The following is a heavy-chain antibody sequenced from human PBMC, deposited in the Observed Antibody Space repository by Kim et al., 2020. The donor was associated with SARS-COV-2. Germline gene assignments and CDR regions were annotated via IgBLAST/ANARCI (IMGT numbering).Heavy chain of an antibody. Sequence: GGSLRLSCAASGFTFSSYAIHWVRQAPGKGLEWVAVISYDGSNKYYADSVKGRFTISRDNSKNTLYLQMNSLRAEDTALYYCATDPSPRLASRTFYDFD. CDR2: ISYDGSNK. D-gene: IGHD4-17*01. CDR3: ATDPSPRLASRTFYDFD. CDR1: GFTFSSYA. V-gene: IGHV3-30-3*01. J-gene: IGHJ4*01.